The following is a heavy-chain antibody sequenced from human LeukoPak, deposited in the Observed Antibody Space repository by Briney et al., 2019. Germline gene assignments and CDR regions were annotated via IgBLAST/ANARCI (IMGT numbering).Heavy chain of an antibody. CDR1: GFTFSSYA. Sequence: QAGGSLRLSCAASGFTFSSYAMSWVRQAPGKGLEWVSAISGSGGSTYYADSVKGRFTISRDNSKNTLYLQMNSLRAEDTAVYYCAKDQSLESVYSSSWFYFDYWGQGTLVTVSS. V-gene: IGHV3-23*01. CDR2: ISGSGGST. D-gene: IGHD6-13*01. CDR3: AKDQSLESVYSSSWFYFDY. J-gene: IGHJ4*02.